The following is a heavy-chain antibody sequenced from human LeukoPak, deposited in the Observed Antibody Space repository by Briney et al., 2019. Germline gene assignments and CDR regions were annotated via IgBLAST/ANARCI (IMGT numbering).Heavy chain of an antibody. CDR3: ATGYTYASNWFDP. J-gene: IGHJ5*02. V-gene: IGHV3-74*01. CDR2: INNDGSRT. CDR1: GFTFSNYW. D-gene: IGHD5-18*01. Sequence: GGSLRLSCPASGFTFSNYWMHWVRHAPGKGLVWVSCINNDGSRTTYADSVKGRFTISRDNAKNTLYLQMNSLRADDTAVYYCATGYTYASNWFDPWGQGTLVTVSS.